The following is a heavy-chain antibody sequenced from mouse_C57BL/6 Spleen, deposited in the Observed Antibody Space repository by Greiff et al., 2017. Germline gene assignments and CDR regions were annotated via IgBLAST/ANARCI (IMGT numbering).Heavy chain of an antibody. CDR2: IWRGGST. V-gene: IGHV2-2*01. Sequence: QVQLQESGPGLVQPSPSLSITCTVSGFSLTSYGVHWVRQSPGKGLEWLGVIWRGGSTDYNAAFISSLSISKDNSKGQVFFKMNSLQADDTAIYYCASPLHYYDSSHYYAMDYWGQGTSVTVSS. CDR3: ASPLHYYDSSHYYAMDY. D-gene: IGHD1-1*01. CDR1: GFSLTSYG. J-gene: IGHJ4*01.